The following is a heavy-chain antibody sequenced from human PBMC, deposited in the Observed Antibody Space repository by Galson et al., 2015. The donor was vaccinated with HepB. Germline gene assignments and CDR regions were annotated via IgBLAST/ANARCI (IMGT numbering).Heavy chain of an antibody. CDR3: ARDLEDCSGGSCYLTLFDY. V-gene: IGHV3-48*03. CDR1: AFNFSSYE. D-gene: IGHD2-15*01. Sequence: SLRLSCSASAFNFSSYEMNWARQAPGKGLEWVSYISSSGSTMYYAASVKGRFTISRDNAKNSLYLQMNSLRAEDTAVYYCARDLEDCSGGSCYLTLFDYWGQGTLVTVSS. J-gene: IGHJ4*02. CDR2: ISSSGSTM.